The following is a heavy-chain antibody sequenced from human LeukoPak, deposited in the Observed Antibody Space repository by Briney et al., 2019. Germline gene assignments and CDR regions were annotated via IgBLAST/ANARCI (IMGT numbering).Heavy chain of an antibody. V-gene: IGHV4-4*07. J-gene: IGHJ5*02. CDR1: GGSISSYY. CDR3: ARADRVGATNWFDP. D-gene: IGHD1-26*01. CDR2: IYTSGST. Sequence: PSETLSLTCTVSGGSISSYYWSWIRQPAGKGLEWIGRIYTSGSTNYNPSLKSRVTISVDTSKNQFSLKLSSVTAADTAVYYCARADRVGATNWFDPWGQGTLVTVSS.